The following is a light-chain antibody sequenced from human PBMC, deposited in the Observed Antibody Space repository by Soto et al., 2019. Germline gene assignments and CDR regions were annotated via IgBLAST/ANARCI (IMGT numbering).Light chain of an antibody. CDR2: GAS. Sequence: EIVMTQSPATLSVSPGGRATLSCRASQSVSSNLAWYQQKPGQAPRLLIYGASTRATGIPARFSGSGSGTEFTLTISSLQSEDFAVYYCQQYNNWLMWTFGQGTKVDIK. J-gene: IGKJ1*01. V-gene: IGKV3-15*01. CDR1: QSVSSN. CDR3: QQYNNWLMWT.